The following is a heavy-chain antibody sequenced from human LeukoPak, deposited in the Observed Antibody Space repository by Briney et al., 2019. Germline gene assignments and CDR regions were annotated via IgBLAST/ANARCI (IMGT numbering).Heavy chain of an antibody. V-gene: IGHV3-9*01. Sequence: GGSLRLSCTTSGFTFNDYAMHWVRQAPGKGLEWVAGISWNRNTIGYADSLRDRFTVFRDDAENSLYLQMNSLRPEDTAIYYCAKDADDSGDYVGIDYWGQGILVTVSS. J-gene: IGHJ4*02. D-gene: IGHD4-17*01. CDR1: GFTFNDYA. CDR3: AKDADDSGDYVGIDY. CDR2: ISWNRNTI.